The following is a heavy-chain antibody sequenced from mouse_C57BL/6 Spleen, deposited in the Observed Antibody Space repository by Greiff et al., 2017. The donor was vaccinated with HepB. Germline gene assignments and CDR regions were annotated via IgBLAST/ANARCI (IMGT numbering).Heavy chain of an antibody. Sequence: EVQLVESGGGLVKPGGSLKLSCAASGFTFSDYGMHWVRQAPEKGLEWVAYISSGSSTIYYADTVKGRFTISRDNAKNTLFLQMTSLRSEDTAMYYCARPYYYGSSPLFAYWGQGTLVTVSA. D-gene: IGHD1-1*01. V-gene: IGHV5-17*01. CDR1: GFTFSDYG. J-gene: IGHJ3*01. CDR3: ARPYYYGSSPLFAY. CDR2: ISSGSSTI.